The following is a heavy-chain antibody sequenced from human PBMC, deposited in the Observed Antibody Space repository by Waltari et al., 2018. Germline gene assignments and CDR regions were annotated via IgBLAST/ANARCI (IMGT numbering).Heavy chain of an antibody. CDR1: GGTFRSYA. V-gene: IGHV1-69*05. J-gene: IGHJ4*02. D-gene: IGHD3-10*01. Sequence: QVQLVQSGAEVKKPGSSVKVSYKASGGTFRSYAISWVRQAPGQGLEWMGGIIPIFGTANYAQKFQGRVTITTDESTSTAYMELSSLRSEDTAVYYCARGFYYGSGSYYNFDYWGQGTLVTVSS. CDR2: IIPIFGTA. CDR3: ARGFYYGSGSYYNFDY.